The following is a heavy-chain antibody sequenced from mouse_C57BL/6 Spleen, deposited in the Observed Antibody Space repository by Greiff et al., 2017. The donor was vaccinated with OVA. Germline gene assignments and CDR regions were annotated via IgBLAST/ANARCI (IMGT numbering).Heavy chain of an antibody. D-gene: IGHD2-5*01. J-gene: IGHJ4*01. Sequence: EVKLMESGGGLVKPGGSLKLSCAASGFTFSDYGMHWVRQAPEKGLEWVAYISSGSSTIYYAETVKGRFTISSDNAKNTLFLQMTSLRSEDTAIYYCAKVTTGAMDYWGQGTSVTVSS. CDR1: GFTFSDYG. CDR3: AKVTTGAMDY. V-gene: IGHV5-17*01. CDR2: ISSGSSTI.